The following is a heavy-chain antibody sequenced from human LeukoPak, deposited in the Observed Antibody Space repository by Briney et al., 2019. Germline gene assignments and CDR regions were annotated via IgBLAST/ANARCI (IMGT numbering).Heavy chain of an antibody. CDR3: AREVETYCGGDCYSV. Sequence: ASVKVSCKASEYTFTSYYMHWVRQAPGQGLEWMGIINPSGGSTSYAQKFQGRVTMTRDTPTSTVYMELSSLRSEDTAVYYCAREVETYCGGDCYSVRGQGTLVTVSS. D-gene: IGHD2-21*02. J-gene: IGHJ4*02. CDR2: INPSGGST. V-gene: IGHV1-46*01. CDR1: EYTFTSYY.